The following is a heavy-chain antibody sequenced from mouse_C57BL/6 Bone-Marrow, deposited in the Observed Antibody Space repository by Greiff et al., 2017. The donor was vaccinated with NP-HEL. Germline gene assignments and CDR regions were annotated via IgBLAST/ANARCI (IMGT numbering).Heavy chain of an antibody. CDR1: GYTFTDYY. CDR2: INPNNGGT. D-gene: IGHD2-1*01. J-gene: IGHJ2*01. V-gene: IGHV1-26*01. Sequence: VQLQQSGPELVKPGASVKISCKASGYTFTDYYMNWVKQSHGKSLEWIGDINPNNGGTSYNQKFKGKATLTVDKSSSTAYMELRSLTSEDSAVYYCARKGDYGNYPWYFDYWGQGTTLTVSS. CDR3: ARKGDYGNYPWYFDY.